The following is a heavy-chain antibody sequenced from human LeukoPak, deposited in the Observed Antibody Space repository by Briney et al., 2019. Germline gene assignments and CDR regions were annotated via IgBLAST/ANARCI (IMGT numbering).Heavy chain of an antibody. CDR2: IYHSGST. J-gene: IGHJ4*02. V-gene: IGHV4-30-2*01. CDR3: ARDSVVPAAIGYIETKEVIHYFDY. CDR1: GGSISSGGYY. Sequence: SQTLSLTCTVSGGSISSGGYYWSWIRQPPGKGLEWIGYIYHSGSTYYNPSLKSRVTISVDKSKNQFSLKLSSVTAADTAVYYCARDSVVPAAIGYIETKEVIHYFDYWGQGTLVTVSS. D-gene: IGHD2-2*01.